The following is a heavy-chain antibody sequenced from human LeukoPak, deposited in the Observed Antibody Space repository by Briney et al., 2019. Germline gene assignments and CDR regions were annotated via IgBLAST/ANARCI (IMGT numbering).Heavy chain of an antibody. D-gene: IGHD3-10*02. Sequence: GGSLRLSCAASGFTFITYTMDWVRQAPGKGLEWVSSISSSRDYIYYADSVKGRFTVSRDNAKNSLYLQMNSLRAEDTAVYYCVELGITMIGGVWGKGTTVTISS. CDR2: ISSSRDYI. CDR3: VELGITMIGGV. J-gene: IGHJ6*04. V-gene: IGHV3-21*01. CDR1: GFTFITYT.